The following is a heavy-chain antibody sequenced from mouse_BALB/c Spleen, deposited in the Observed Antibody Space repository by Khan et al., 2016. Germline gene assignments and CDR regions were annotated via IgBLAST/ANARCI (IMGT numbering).Heavy chain of an antibody. J-gene: IGHJ2*01. D-gene: IGHD1-1*01. CDR2: TNPTTGRT. V-gene: IGHV1S81*02. Sequence: QVQLKQSGAELVKAGASVKMSCKASGYTFTSYWMHWVKQRLGQGLEWVTETNPTTGRTYYNEKFKSKATLTVDKSSSTAYLLLSGPPFGDSAVFYCARMKKIVAAYFDYGGQGTTRTVSS. CDR1: GYTFTSYW. CDR3: ARMKKIVAAYFDY.